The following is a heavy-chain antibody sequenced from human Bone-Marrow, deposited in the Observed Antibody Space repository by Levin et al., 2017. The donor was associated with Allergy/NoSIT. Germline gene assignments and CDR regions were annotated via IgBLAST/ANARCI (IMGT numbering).Heavy chain of an antibody. J-gene: IGHJ4*02. CDR1: GFTFSSYN. Sequence: GESLKISCAASGFTFSSYNMHWVRQAPGKGLEWVAVISYDGSNKYYADSVKGRFTISRDNSKNTLYLQMNSLRDEDTAVYYCARRLGVRGYFDYWGQGTLVTVSS. CDR2: ISYDGSNK. CDR3: ARRLGVRGYFDY. D-gene: IGHD3-10*01. V-gene: IGHV3-30-3*01.